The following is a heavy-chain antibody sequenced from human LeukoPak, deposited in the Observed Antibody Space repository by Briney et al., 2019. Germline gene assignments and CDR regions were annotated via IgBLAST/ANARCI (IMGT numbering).Heavy chain of an antibody. CDR3: SRGRYQLLAPNDG. J-gene: IGHJ4*02. V-gene: IGHV3-69-1*01. CDR1: GFSLSDYG. Sequence: GGSLRLSCGASGFSLSDYGMNWARQAPGKGLEWVSYITKISDKSYADSVKGRFTVSRDNDKNLVFLHMNSLRHEDTALYYCSRGRYQLLAPNDGWGQGSLVTVSS. CDR2: ITKISDK. D-gene: IGHD2-2*01.